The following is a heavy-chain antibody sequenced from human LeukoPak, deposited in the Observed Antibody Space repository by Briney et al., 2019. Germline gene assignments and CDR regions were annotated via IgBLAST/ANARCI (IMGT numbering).Heavy chain of an antibody. Sequence: SETLSLTCTVSGGSISSSSYYWGWIRQPPGKGLEWIGSIYYSGSTYYNPSLKSRVTISVDTSKNQFSLKLSSMTAADTAVYYCARDFASIAARPEWWFDPWGQGTLVTVSS. J-gene: IGHJ5*02. V-gene: IGHV4-39*07. CDR1: GGSISSSSYY. CDR3: ARDFASIAARPEWWFDP. D-gene: IGHD6-6*01. CDR2: IYYSGST.